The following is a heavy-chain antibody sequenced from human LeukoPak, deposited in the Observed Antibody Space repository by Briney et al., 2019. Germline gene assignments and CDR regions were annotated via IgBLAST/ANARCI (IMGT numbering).Heavy chain of an antibody. V-gene: IGHV4-31*03. CDR1: GGSISSGGYS. CDR2: IYYSGST. D-gene: IGHD3-22*01. CDR3: ARFRYYYDSSGYFGSLAFAI. J-gene: IGHJ3*02. Sequence: PSETLSLTCTVSGGSISSGGYSWSWIRQHPGKGLEWIGYIYYSGSTYYNPSLKSRVTISVDTSKNQFSLKLSSVTAADTAVYYCARFRYYYDSSGYFGSLAFAIWGQGTMVTVSS.